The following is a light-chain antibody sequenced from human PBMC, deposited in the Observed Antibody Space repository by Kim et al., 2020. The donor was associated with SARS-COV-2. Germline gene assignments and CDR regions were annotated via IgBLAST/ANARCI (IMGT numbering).Light chain of an antibody. Sequence: GPPLTISGNGTSRDVGGYNSVAWYQQHTGKAPKLMIFDVSNRPSGGSNRFSGSKSGNTASLTISGLQAEDEADYYCMSYRRGSTYVFGSGTKVTVL. CDR1: SRDVGGYNS. CDR3: MSYRRGSTYV. CDR2: DVS. J-gene: IGLJ1*01. V-gene: IGLV2-14*03.